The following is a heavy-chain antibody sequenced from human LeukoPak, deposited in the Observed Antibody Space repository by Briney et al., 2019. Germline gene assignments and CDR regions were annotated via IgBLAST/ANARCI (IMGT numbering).Heavy chain of an antibody. J-gene: IGHJ4*02. CDR2: ISAYNGNT. CDR3: ARHPTFYGDYLYYFDY. Sequence: ASVKVSCKASGYTFTSYGISWVRQAPGQGLEWMGWISAYNGNTNYAQKLQGRVTMTTDTSTSTAYMELRSLRSDDTAVYYCARHPTFYGDYLYYFDYWGQGTLVTVSS. D-gene: IGHD4-17*01. V-gene: IGHV1-18*01. CDR1: GYTFTSYG.